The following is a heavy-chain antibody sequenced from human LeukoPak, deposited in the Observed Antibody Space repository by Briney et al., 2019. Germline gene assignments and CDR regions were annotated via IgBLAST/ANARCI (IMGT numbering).Heavy chain of an antibody. CDR1: GGSFSGYY. CDR2: INHSGST. CDR3: ARLGWVVYYYMDV. Sequence: SETLSLTCAVYGGSFSGYYWSWIRQPPGKGLEWIGEINHSGSTNYNPSLKSRVTISVDTSKNQFSLKLSSVTAADTAVYYCARLGWVVYYYMDVWGKGTTVTVSS. V-gene: IGHV4-34*01. J-gene: IGHJ6*03. D-gene: IGHD2-15*01.